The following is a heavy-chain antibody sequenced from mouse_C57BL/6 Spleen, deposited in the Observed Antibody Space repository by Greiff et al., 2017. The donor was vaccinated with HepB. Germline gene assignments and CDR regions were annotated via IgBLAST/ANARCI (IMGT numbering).Heavy chain of an antibody. J-gene: IGHJ4*01. V-gene: IGHV1-26*01. CDR1: GYTFTDYY. CDR2: INPNNGGT. CDR3: ARGASYDSSYFAMDY. D-gene: IGHD1-1*01. Sequence: EVQLQQSGPELVKPGASVKISCKASGYTFTDYYMNWVKQSHGKSLEWIGDINPNNGGTSYNQKFKGKATLTVDKSSSTAYMELLSLTSEDSAVYYCARGASYDSSYFAMDYWGQGTSVTVSS.